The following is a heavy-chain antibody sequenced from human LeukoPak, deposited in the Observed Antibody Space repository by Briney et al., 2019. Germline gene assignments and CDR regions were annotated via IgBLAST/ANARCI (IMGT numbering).Heavy chain of an antibody. Sequence: GGSLRLSCAASGFTFSDYYMSWIRQAPGKGLEWVSYISSSGSTIYYADSVKGRFTISRDNAKNSLYLQMNSLRAEDTAEYYCARGGGGRRITIFGVVYHDAFDIWGQGTMVTVSS. V-gene: IGHV3-11*01. CDR1: GFTFSDYY. J-gene: IGHJ3*02. CDR3: ARGGGGRRITIFGVVYHDAFDI. CDR2: ISSSGSTI. D-gene: IGHD3-3*01.